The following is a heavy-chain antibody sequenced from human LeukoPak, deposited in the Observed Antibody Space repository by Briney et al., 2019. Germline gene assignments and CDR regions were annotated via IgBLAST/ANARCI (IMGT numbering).Heavy chain of an antibody. CDR2: LSASSDVT. Sequence: GGSLRLSCAASGFTFSASAMSWGRQTPGKGLEWVSNLSASSDVTFYAASVKGRFTISRDNSRNTLSLQMNSLRAEDTAVFYCVKSYSSGSDVLFDPWGEGTLLTLS. V-gene: IGHV3-23*01. CDR3: VKSYSSGSDVLFDP. D-gene: IGHD6-19*01. J-gene: IGHJ5*02. CDR1: GFTFSASA.